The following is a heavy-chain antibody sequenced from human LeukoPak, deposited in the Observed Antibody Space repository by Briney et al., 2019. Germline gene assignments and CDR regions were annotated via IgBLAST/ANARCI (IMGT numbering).Heavy chain of an antibody. CDR1: GGSLGSSSYY. CDR3: AAENGNFWIGYHYFED. D-gene: IGHD3-3*01. CDR2: IYFDGNS. J-gene: IGHJ4*02. Sequence: SGTLSLTCTVSGGSLGSSSYYWGWIRQPPGKDLEWIGTIYFDGNSFYNPSLKSRVTISIDMSKNQFSLKLSSVTAADTAIYYCAAENGNFWIGYHYFEDWGQGTLVSVSS. V-gene: IGHV4-39*01.